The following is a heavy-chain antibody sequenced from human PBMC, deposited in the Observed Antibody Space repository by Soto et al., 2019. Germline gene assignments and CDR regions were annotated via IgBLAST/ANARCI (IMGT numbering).Heavy chain of an antibody. CDR1: GGSFSGYY. V-gene: IGHV4-34*01. CDR3: ARGHVGVVPAATSPYYCYGMDV. J-gene: IGHJ6*02. Sequence: QVQLQQWGAGLLKPSETLSLTCAVYGGSFSGYYWSWIRQPPGKGLEWIGEINHSGSTNYNPSLKRRVTTSVDTSKHQCSLTLSSVTAADTAVYYCARGHVGVVPAATSPYYCYGMDVWGQGTTVTVSS. D-gene: IGHD2-2*01. CDR2: INHSGST.